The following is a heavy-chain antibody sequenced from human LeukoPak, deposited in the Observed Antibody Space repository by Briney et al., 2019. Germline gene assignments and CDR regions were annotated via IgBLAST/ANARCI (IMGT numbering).Heavy chain of an antibody. CDR3: ARDPAYYYDSSGYYSDAFDI. CDR1: GFTFSSYA. V-gene: IGHV3-7*01. D-gene: IGHD3-22*01. CDR2: IKQDGSEK. J-gene: IGHJ3*02. Sequence: GGSLRLSCAASGFTFSSYAMSWVRQAPGKGLEWVANIKQDGSEKYYVDSVKGRFTISRDNAKNSLYLQMNSLRAEDTAVYYCARDPAYYYDSSGYYSDAFDIWGQGTMVTVSS.